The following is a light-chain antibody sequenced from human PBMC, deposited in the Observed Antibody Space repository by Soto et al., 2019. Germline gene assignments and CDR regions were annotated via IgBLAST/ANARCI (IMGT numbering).Light chain of an antibody. CDR2: DAS. V-gene: IGKV3-11*01. CDR1: QSVSSY. Sequence: QSVSSYLAWYQQKPGQAPRLLIYDASNRATGIPARFSGSGSGTDFTPTHSSLEPEDIAVYHCQQRSNWPGTFGQGTK. CDR3: QQRSNWPGT. J-gene: IGKJ1*01.